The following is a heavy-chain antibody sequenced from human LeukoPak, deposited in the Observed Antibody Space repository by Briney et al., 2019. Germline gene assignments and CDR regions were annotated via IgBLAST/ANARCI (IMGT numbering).Heavy chain of an antibody. CDR2: ITGRGGSI. CDR1: GFTFSTYA. D-gene: IGHD6-19*01. J-gene: IGHJ6*03. Sequence: GGSLRLSCAASGFTFSTYAMSWVRQPPGKGLGWVSTITGRGGSIYCTDSMKGQFTISRDNSTNTLYLQMNSLRAEDTAAYYCAKDRDSSGWYFYDFMDVWGKGTTVTVSS. V-gene: IGHV3-23*01. CDR3: AKDRDSSGWYFYDFMDV.